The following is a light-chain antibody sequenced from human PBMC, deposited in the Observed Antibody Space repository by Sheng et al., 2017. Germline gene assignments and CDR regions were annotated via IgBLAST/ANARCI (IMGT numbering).Light chain of an antibody. V-gene: IGKV1-5*03. Sequence: DIQMTQSPSTLSASVGDRVTITCRASQSISSWLAWYQQKPGKAPNLLIYKASSLESGVPSRFSGSGSGTDFTLTISSLQPDDFATYYCQQYHSSPLTFGGGTKVEI. CDR3: QQYHSSPLT. J-gene: IGKJ4*01. CDR1: QSISSW. CDR2: KAS.